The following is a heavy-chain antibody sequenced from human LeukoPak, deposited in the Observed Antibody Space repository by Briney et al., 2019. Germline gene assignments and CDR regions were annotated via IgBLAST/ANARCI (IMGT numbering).Heavy chain of an antibody. V-gene: IGHV3-13*05. J-gene: IGHJ6*04. CDR2: IGTAGDP. Sequence: GGSLRLSCAASGFTFSSYDMHWVRQATGKGLEWVSAIGTAGDPYYPGSVKGRFTISRENAKNSLYLQMNSLRVGDTAVYYCARGGRSNYYYYGMDVWGKGTTVTVSS. CDR3: ARGGRSNYYYYGMDV. D-gene: IGHD2-2*01. CDR1: GFTFSSYD.